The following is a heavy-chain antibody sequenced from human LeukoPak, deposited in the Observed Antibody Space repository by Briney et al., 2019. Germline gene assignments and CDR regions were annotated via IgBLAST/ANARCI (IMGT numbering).Heavy chain of an antibody. CDR3: ATTQETTAMVVMDV. J-gene: IGHJ6*02. CDR2: IYSGGST. V-gene: IGHV3-53*04. CDR1: GFTVSSNY. D-gene: IGHD5-18*01. Sequence: GGSLRLSCVASGFTVSSNYMSWVRQAPGKGLEWVSVIYSGGSTYYADSVKGRFTISRHNSKNTLYLQMNSLRAEDTAVYYCATTQETTAMVVMDVWGQGTTVTVSS.